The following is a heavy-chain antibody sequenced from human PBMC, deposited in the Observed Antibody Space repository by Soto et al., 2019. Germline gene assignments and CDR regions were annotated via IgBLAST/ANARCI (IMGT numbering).Heavy chain of an antibody. J-gene: IGHJ6*02. CDR2: ISDSGGST. D-gene: IGHD2-15*01. V-gene: IGHV3-23*01. CDR1: GFTFSSYA. CDR3: AKIVDYYYYYYGMDV. Sequence: GGSLRLSCAASGFTFSSYAMNWVRQAPGKGLEWVSGISDSGGSTYYADSVEGRFIISRDTSKNTVYLQMNSLRAEDTAVYFCAKIVDYYYYYYGMDVWGQGTTVTVSS.